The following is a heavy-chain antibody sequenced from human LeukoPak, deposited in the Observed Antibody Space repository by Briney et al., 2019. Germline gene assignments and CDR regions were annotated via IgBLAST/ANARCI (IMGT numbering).Heavy chain of an antibody. D-gene: IGHD3-10*01. Sequence: SGGSLRLSCAASGFTFSNYWMTWVRQAPGKGLECVANIKQDGSEIYFVDPVKGRFTISRDNARSSLYLQMNSLRGEDTAVYYCARARYGSGGYFFDFWGQGTLVTVSS. V-gene: IGHV3-7*04. CDR1: GFTFSNYW. J-gene: IGHJ4*02. CDR3: ARARYGSGGYFFDF. CDR2: IKQDGSEI.